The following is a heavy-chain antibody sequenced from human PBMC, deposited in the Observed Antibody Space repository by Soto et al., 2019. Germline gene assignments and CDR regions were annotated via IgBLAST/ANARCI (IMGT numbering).Heavy chain of an antibody. V-gene: IGHV4-30-4*08. CDR1: GDAISNDNYY. CDR3: ARGESMLPSVLTSPLDY. CDR2: IYSTGST. D-gene: IGHD3-16*01. Sequence: QVQLQESGPGLVKPSQTLSLICTVSGDAISNDNYYWSWIRQPPGKGLEWIGYIYSTGSTTYNPSLRSRLTMSIDPSKRHFSLMLTSVTAADTAVYYCARGESMLPSVLTSPLDYWGQGTLVTVSS. J-gene: IGHJ4*02.